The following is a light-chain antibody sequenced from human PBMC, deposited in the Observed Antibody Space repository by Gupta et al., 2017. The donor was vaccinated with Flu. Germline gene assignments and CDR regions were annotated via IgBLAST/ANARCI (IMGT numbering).Light chain of an antibody. Sequence: DIQMTQSPSSLSASVGDRVTITCRASQSISNYLNWYQQKLGKAPKLLIYASSSLQSGVPSRFSGSGSGTDFTLTIRSLQPEDFATYYCQQSYSTPNTFGQGTRLEIK. CDR2: ASS. J-gene: IGKJ5*01. CDR1: QSISNY. CDR3: QQSYSTPNT. V-gene: IGKV1-39*01.